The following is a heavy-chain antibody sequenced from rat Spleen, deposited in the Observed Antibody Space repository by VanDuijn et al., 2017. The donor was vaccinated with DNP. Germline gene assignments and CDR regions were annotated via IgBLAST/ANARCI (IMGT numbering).Heavy chain of an antibody. CDR3: TRDRPTEGIKLPFAY. V-gene: IGHV5S23*01. J-gene: IGHJ2*01. CDR1: GFTFSNYY. CDR2: ISTGGGNT. Sequence: EVQLVESGGGLVQPGRSLKLSCAASGFTFSNYYMAWVRQAPTKGLEWVASISTGGGNTYYRDYRKGRFTNSRDNAKSTLYLQRDSLRSEDTANYYCTRDRPTEGIKLPFAYWGQGVMVTVSS. D-gene: IGHD1-11*01.